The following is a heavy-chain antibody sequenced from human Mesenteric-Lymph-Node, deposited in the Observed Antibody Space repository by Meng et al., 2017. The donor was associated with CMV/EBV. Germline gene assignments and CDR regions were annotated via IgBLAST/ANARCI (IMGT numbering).Heavy chain of an antibody. CDR1: GFTVSTYY. J-gene: IGHJ4*02. Sequence: GESLKISCTASGFTVSTYYISWVRQAPGKGLEWVSVIYTGGTTHYADSVKGRFTISRDNSKNTLYLQMNSLRAEDTAVYYCARTNYDFWSGPYYFDSWGLGTLVTVSS. D-gene: IGHD3-3*01. V-gene: IGHV3-53*05. CDR2: IYTGGTT. CDR3: ARTNYDFWSGPYYFDS.